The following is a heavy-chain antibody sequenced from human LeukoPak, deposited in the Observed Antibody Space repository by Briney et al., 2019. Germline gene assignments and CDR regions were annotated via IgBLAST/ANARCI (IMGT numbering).Heavy chain of an antibody. V-gene: IGHV4-38-2*02. CDR3: AREPRAFDI. Sequence: SETLSLTRTVSGYSISSGYYWGWIRQPPGKGLEWIGSIYHSGSTYYNPSLKSRVTISVDTSKNQFSLKLSSVTAADTAVYYCAREPRAFDIWGQGTMVTVSS. CDR2: IYHSGST. J-gene: IGHJ3*02. CDR1: GYSISSGYY.